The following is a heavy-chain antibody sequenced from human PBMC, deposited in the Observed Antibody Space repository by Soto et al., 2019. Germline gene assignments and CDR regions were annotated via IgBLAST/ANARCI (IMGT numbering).Heavy chain of an antibody. J-gene: IGHJ4*02. D-gene: IGHD3-10*01. CDR2: IFSNDEK. Sequence: QVTLKESGPVLVKPTETLTLTCTVSGFSLSNARMGVSWIRQPPGKALEWLAHIFSNDEKSYSTSLKSRLTISTDTSKTQVVLTMTNMDPVDTATYYCARIPSMVRGVRYFDYWGQGTLVTVSS. CDR1: GFSLSNARMG. CDR3: ARIPSMVRGVRYFDY. V-gene: IGHV2-26*01.